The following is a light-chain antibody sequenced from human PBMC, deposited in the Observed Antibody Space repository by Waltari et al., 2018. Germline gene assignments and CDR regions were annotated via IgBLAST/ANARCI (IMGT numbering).Light chain of an antibody. V-gene: IGKV1-5*03. CDR3: QQYDSYWT. Sequence: DIQMTQSPSTLSASVGDRVTITCRASQSVNSWVAWYQQKPRKAPKLLIFKASNLESGVPSRFGGSGSGTEFTLTISSLQPDDFAPYHCQQYDSYWTFGQGTKVEIK. CDR1: QSVNSW. CDR2: KAS. J-gene: IGKJ1*01.